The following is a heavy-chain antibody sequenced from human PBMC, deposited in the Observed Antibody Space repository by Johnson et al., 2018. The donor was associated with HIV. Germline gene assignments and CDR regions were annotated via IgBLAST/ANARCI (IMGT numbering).Heavy chain of an antibody. Sequence: VQLVEFGGGVVQPGKSLTLSCVGSGLSFSSYGMHWVRQAPGKGLEWVAVIWYDGSNKYYADSVKGRFTISRDNAKNSLYLQMNSLRAEDTAVYYCAREYYYESPEAFDIWGQGTMVTVSS. CDR2: IWYDGSNK. CDR1: GLSFSSYG. CDR3: AREYYYESPEAFDI. D-gene: IGHD3-22*01. V-gene: IGHV3-33*08. J-gene: IGHJ3*02.